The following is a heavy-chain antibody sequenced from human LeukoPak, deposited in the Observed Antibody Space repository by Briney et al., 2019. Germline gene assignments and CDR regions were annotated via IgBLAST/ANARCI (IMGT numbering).Heavy chain of an antibody. J-gene: IGHJ4*02. Sequence: GGSLRLSCAASGFTFSSYWMHWVRQAPGKGLVWVSRIHSDGSSRKYADSVRGRFTISRDNAQKTLYLQMNSLRAEDTAVYYCATSTYCSGGSCYSRTFQYWGQGTLVTVSS. CDR2: IHSDGSSR. CDR3: ATSTYCSGGSCYSRTFQY. CDR1: GFTFSSYW. D-gene: IGHD2-15*01. V-gene: IGHV3-74*03.